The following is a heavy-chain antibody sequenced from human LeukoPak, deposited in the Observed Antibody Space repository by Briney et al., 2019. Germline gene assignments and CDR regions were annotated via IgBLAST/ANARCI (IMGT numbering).Heavy chain of an antibody. Sequence: SETLSLTCTVSGGSIRSSSYYWGWIRQPPGKGLEWIGSIYYSGSTYYNPSLKSRVTISVDTSKNQFSLKLSSVTAADTAVYYCARHILTDYYDILTGYYRGGIDYWGQGTLVTVSS. CDR3: ARHILTDYYDILTGYYRGGIDY. CDR2: IYYSGST. CDR1: GGSIRSSSYY. J-gene: IGHJ4*02. D-gene: IGHD3-9*01. V-gene: IGHV4-39*01.